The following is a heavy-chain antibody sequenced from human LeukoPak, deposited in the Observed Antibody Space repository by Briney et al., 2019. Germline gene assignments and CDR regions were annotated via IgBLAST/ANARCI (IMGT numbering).Heavy chain of an antibody. CDR3: ASLYSSGWYDYFDY. Sequence: KPGGSLRLSCAASGFTFSDYYMSWIRQAPGKGLEWVSYISSSGSTIYYADSVKGRFTISRDNAKSSLYLQMNSLRAEDTAVYYCASLYSSGWYDYFDYWGQGTLVTVSS. D-gene: IGHD6-19*01. CDR2: ISSSGSTI. CDR1: GFTFSDYY. V-gene: IGHV3-11*01. J-gene: IGHJ4*02.